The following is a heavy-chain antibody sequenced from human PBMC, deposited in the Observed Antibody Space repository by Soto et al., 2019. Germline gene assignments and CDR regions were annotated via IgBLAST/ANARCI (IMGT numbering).Heavy chain of an antibody. Sequence: LSLTCTVSGGSISSGGYYWSWIRQHPGKGLEWIGYIYYSGSTYYNPSLKSRVTISVDTSKNQFSLKLSSVTAADTAVYYCAREGRYYDSSGYYGPFDYWGQGTLVTVSS. V-gene: IGHV4-31*03. CDR3: AREGRYYDSSGYYGPFDY. J-gene: IGHJ4*02. CDR2: IYYSGST. D-gene: IGHD3-22*01. CDR1: GGSISSGGYY.